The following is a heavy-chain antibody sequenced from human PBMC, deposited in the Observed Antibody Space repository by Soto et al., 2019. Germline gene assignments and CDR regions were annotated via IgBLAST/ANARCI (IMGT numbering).Heavy chain of an antibody. Sequence: VKVSCKASGYTFTSYGISWGRQAPGQGLEWMGWISAYNGNTNYAQKLQGRVTMTTDTSTSKAYMELRSLRSDDTAVYYCARDSIAGPRWRPSNGENDAFDIWGQGTMVTVSS. CDR1: GYTFTSYG. J-gene: IGHJ3*02. V-gene: IGHV1-18*04. CDR2: ISAYNGNT. CDR3: ARDSIAGPRWRPSNGENDAFDI. D-gene: IGHD2-15*01.